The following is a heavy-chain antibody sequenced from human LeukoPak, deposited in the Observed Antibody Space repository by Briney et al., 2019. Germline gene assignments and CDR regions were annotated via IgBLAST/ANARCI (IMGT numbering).Heavy chain of an antibody. CDR3: ARGVPVLRFLEWFPNWFDP. Sequence: PSETLSLTCTVSGGSISSYYWSWIRQPPGKGLEWIGYIYYSGSTNYNPSLKSRVTISVDTSKNQFSLKLSSVTAADTAVYYCARGVPVLRFLEWFPNWFDPWGQGTLVTVSS. J-gene: IGHJ5*02. D-gene: IGHD3-3*01. CDR2: IYYSGST. CDR1: GGSISSYY. V-gene: IGHV4-59*01.